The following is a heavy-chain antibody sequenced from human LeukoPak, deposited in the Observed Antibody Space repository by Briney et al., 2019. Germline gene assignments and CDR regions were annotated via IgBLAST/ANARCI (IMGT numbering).Heavy chain of an antibody. Sequence: ASVKVSCKASGYTFTGYYMHWVRQAPGQGLEWMGWINPNSGGTNYAQKFQGWVTMTRDTSISTAYMELSRLRSDDTAVYYCARVAEDSSGYYYGNWFDPWGQGTLVTVSS. CDR2: INPNSGGT. J-gene: IGHJ5*02. V-gene: IGHV1-2*04. CDR1: GYTFTGYY. CDR3: ARVAEDSSGYYYGNWFDP. D-gene: IGHD3-22*01.